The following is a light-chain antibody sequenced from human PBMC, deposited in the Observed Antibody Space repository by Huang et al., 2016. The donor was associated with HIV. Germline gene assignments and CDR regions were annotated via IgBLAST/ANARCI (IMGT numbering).Light chain of an antibody. CDR3: QQYYTVPWT. V-gene: IGKV4-1*01. J-gene: IGKJ1*01. CDR1: QSLLYKSNNKNH. CDR2: WAS. Sequence: DIVLTQSPHSLAVSLGERATNNCKSSQSLLYKSNNKNHLVWYQQKPGQPPKLLMYWASTRESGVPDRFSASGSGTDFTLTISSLQAEDVAVYYCQQYYTVPWTFGQGTKVEI.